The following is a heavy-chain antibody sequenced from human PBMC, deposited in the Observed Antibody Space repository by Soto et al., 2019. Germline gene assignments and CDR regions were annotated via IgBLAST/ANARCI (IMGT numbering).Heavy chain of an antibody. J-gene: IGHJ6*02. Sequence: GESLKISCKGSGYSFTSYWIGWVRQMPGKGLEWMGIIYPGDSDTRYSPSFQGQVTISADKSISTAYLQWSSLKASDTAMYYCATPSGYGSGSYSEGYGMDVWGQGTTVTVSS. V-gene: IGHV5-51*01. CDR2: IYPGDSDT. CDR1: GYSFTSYW. CDR3: ATPSGYGSGSYSEGYGMDV. D-gene: IGHD3-10*01.